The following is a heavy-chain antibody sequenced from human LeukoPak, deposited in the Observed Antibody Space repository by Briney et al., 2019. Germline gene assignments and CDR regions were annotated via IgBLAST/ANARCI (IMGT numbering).Heavy chain of an antibody. V-gene: IGHV3-7*01. J-gene: IGHJ6*03. CDR1: GFTFSSYW. D-gene: IGHD3-10*01. CDR2: IKQDGSEK. CDR3: ARDSRRGSGGVVLFYYYYMDV. Sequence: GGSLRLSCAASGFTFSSYWMSWVRQAPGKGLEWVANIKQDGSEKYYVDSVKGRFTISRDNAKNSLYLQMNSLRAEDTAVYYCARDSRRGSGGVVLFYYYYMDVWGKGTTVTVSS.